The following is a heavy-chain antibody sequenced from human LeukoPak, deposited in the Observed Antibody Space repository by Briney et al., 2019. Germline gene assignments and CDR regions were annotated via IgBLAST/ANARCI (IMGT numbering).Heavy chain of an antibody. D-gene: IGHD4-17*01. V-gene: IGHV4-38-2*01. CDR3: ARPGQPSVTTSYAFDI. CDR2: IYHSGST. CDR1: GYSISSGYY. Sequence: PSETLSLTCAVSGYSISSGYYWGWIRQPPGKGLEWIGSIYHSGSTYYNPSLKSRVTISVDTSKNQFSLKLSSVTAAYTAVYYCARPGQPSVTTSYAFDIWGQGTMVTVSS. J-gene: IGHJ3*02.